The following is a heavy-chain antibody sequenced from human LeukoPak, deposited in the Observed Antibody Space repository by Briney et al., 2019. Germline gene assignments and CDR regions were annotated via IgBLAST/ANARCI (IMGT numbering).Heavy chain of an antibody. CDR3: AARGFRFRPATAENPLDC. Sequence: GGSLRLSCGVSGFTFSSYDMHWVRQAPGKGLEWVAVILYDGSNKNYADSVKGRFTISRDNSKNTLYLQMNSLRVEDTAVYYCAARGFRFRPATAENPLDCWGQGTLVTVSS. J-gene: IGHJ4*02. V-gene: IGHV3-30*03. CDR1: GFTFSSYD. CDR2: ILYDGSNK. D-gene: IGHD5-12*01.